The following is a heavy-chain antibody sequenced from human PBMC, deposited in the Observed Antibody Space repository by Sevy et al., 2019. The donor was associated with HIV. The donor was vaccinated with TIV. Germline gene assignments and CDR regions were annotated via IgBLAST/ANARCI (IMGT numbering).Heavy chain of an antibody. J-gene: IGHJ4*02. D-gene: IGHD3-22*01. Sequence: GGSLRLSCAASGFTFSNYGMHWVRQAPGKGLEWVAVIWNDGSNKYYADSVKGRFTISRDNSKNTLYLQMNSLRVEDTAVYFCARGGDFNDRSAKRDLYYWGQGTLVTVSS. CDR1: GFTFSNYG. CDR2: IWNDGSNK. V-gene: IGHV3-33*01. CDR3: ARGGDFNDRSAKRDLYY.